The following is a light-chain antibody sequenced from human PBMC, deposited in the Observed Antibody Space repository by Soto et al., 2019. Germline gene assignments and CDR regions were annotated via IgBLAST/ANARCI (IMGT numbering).Light chain of an antibody. V-gene: IGKV3-15*01. Sequence: EIVMTQSPATLSVSPGERATLSCRASQSVSSNLAWYQQKPGQAPRLLIYRASTRATGIPARFSGSGSGTEFTLTISSLQSEDFALYFCQQSNNWPLTFGGGTKVDIK. CDR2: RAS. CDR3: QQSNNWPLT. J-gene: IGKJ4*01. CDR1: QSVSSN.